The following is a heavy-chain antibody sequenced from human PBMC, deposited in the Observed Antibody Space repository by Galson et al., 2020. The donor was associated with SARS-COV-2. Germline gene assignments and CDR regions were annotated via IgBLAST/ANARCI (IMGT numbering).Heavy chain of an antibody. CDR1: GGSISNTGYS. V-gene: IGHV4-30-2*01. J-gene: IGHJ3*02. D-gene: IGHD3-9*01. CDR3: ARGLKNYDFLTGPRHDAFDI. CDR2: IYYTGSS. Sequence: ETSETLSLTCTVSGGSISNTGYSWSWFRQPQGKGLDWIRYIYYTGSSYYNPSLKSRVTISVDRSKNQLSLKVISMTAADTAVYFCARGLKNYDFLTGPRHDAFDIWGQGTMVPGSS.